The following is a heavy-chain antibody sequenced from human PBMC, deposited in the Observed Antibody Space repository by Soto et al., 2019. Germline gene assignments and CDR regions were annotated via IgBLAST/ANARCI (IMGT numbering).Heavy chain of an antibody. J-gene: IGHJ6*04. V-gene: IGHV3-23*01. CDR1: GFAFSSYA. D-gene: IGHD2-2*01. Sequence: GSLRVSCTSSGFAFSSYAMNWVRQAPGKGVEWVSGIVDTGRRTFYADSVKGRFTISRDNAKNTLYMEMNSLRSEDTAIYYCAPVPAASSYYNTDVWGKGNTVTSPQ. CDR3: APVPAASSYYNTDV. CDR2: IVDTGRRT.